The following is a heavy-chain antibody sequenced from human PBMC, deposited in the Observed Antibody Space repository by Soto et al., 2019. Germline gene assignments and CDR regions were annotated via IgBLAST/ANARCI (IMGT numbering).Heavy chain of an antibody. CDR2: IWYDGSNK. V-gene: IGHV3-33*01. D-gene: IGHD3-10*01. J-gene: IGHJ4*02. CDR1: GFTFSSYG. CDR3: ARDRGIINY. Sequence: GGSLRLSCAASGFTFSSYGMHWVRQAPGKGLEWVAVIWYDGSNKYYADSVKGRFTISRDNSKNTLYLQMNSLSDEDTAVYYCARDRGIINYWGQGTLVTVSS.